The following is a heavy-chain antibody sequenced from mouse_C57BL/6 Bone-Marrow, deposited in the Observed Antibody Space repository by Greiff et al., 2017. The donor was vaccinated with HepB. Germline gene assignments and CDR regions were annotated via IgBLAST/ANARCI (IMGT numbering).Heavy chain of an antibody. D-gene: IGHD5-1*01. Sequence: VQLQQPGAELVMPGASVKLSCKASGYTFTSYWMHWVKQRPGKGLEWIGEIDPSDSYTNYNQKFKGKSTLTVDKSSSTAYMQLSSLTSADSAVYYCANEVEYTWFAYWGQGTLVTVSA. V-gene: IGHV1-69*01. J-gene: IGHJ3*01. CDR3: ANEVEYTWFAY. CDR1: GYTFTSYW. CDR2: IDPSDSYT.